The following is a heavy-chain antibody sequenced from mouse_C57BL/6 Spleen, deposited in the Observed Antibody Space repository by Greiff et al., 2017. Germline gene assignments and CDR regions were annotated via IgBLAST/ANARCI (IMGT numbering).Heavy chain of an antibody. J-gene: IGHJ2*01. CDR2: IHPNSGST. CDR3: ARAYGSSRGENYFDY. CDR1: GYTFTSYW. Sequence: QVQLKQPGAELVKPGASVKLSCKASGYTFTSYWMHWVKQRPGQGLEWIGMIHPNSGSTNYNEKFKSQATLTVDKSSSTAYMQLSSLTSEDSAVYYCARAYGSSRGENYFDYWGQGTTLTVSS. D-gene: IGHD1-1*01. V-gene: IGHV1-64*01.